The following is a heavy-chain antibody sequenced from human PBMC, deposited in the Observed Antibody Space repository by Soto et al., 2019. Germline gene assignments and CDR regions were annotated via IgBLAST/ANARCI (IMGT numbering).Heavy chain of an antibody. CDR2: IRGDDGRT. D-gene: IGHD6-19*01. CDR1: GFTFSIYA. CDR3: AKGGDLKQWLEHCDY. V-gene: IGHV3-23*01. Sequence: EVQLLESGGGLVQPGGSLRLSCAASGFTFSIYAMTWVRQAPGKGLEWVSAIRGDDGRTFYADSVKGRFTISRDNSKDMLYLQMNSLRAEDTAVYYCAKGGDLKQWLEHCDYWGQGTLVTVSS. J-gene: IGHJ4*02.